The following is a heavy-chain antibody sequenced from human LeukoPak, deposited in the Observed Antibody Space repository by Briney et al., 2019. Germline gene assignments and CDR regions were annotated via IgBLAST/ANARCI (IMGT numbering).Heavy chain of an antibody. CDR2: IRTKANSYAT. D-gene: IGHD1-1*01. CDR3: IRLLEKPILAEGNEGLFDC. CDR1: GFTFSGSA. J-gene: IGHJ4*02. Sequence: GGSLRLSCAASGFTFSGSAIHWVRQASGKGLEWVGRIRTKANSYATAYAESVKGRFTMSRDDSNNTAYLQMNSLKIEDTAVYYCIRLLEKPILAEGNEGLFDCWGQGTLVTVSS. V-gene: IGHV3-73*01.